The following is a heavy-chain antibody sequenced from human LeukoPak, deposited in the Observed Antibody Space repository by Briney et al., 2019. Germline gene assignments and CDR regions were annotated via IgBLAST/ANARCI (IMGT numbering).Heavy chain of an antibody. CDR3: ARDVTYHGGDWFDP. V-gene: IGHV3-48*03. J-gene: IGHJ5*02. CDR2: ISSTASSI. D-gene: IGHD4-23*01. CDR1: GFTFGDYA. Sequence: GGSLRLSCTASGFTFGDYAMSWVRQAPGKGLEWVSYISSTASSIYYADSVKGRFTISRDNAKNSLYLQMNSLRAEDTAVYYCARDVTYHGGDWFDPWGQGTLVTVSS.